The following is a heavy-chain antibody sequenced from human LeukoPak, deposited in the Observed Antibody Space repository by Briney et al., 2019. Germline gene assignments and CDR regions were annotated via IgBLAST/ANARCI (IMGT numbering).Heavy chain of an antibody. J-gene: IGHJ4*02. CDR2: ISTYNGNT. CDR1: GYTFTNYG. Sequence: GASVKVSCKASGYTFTNYGINWVRQAPGQGLEWMGRISTYNGNTNYAPKLQGRVTMTTDTSTSTAFMELRSLTSDDTAVYFCASDQPGIAAAGRSPAYDYWGQGTLVTVSS. V-gene: IGHV1-18*01. CDR3: ASDQPGIAAAGRSPAYDY. D-gene: IGHD6-13*01.